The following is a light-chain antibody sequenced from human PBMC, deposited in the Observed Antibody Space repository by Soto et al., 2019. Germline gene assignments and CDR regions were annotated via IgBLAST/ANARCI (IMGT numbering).Light chain of an antibody. CDR2: GAS. J-gene: IGKJ1*01. CDR3: QQYGSLGT. CDR1: QSVSNNY. Sequence: IVLTQSPGTLSLSPGERATLSCRASQSVSNNYLAWYQQKPGQAPRLLIYGASNRATGIPDRFSGSGSGTDFTLNISRLEPEDFSVYYCQQYGSLGTYGQGIKVDIX. V-gene: IGKV3-20*01.